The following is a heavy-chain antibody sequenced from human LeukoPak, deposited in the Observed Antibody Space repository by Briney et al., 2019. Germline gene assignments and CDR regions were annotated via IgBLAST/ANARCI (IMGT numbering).Heavy chain of an antibody. V-gene: IGHV1-18*01. CDR3: AVGVTTSFHFDY. Sequence: ASVKVSCKASGYTFTSYGISWVRRAPGQGLEWMGWISAYNGNTNYAQKLQGRVTMTTDTSTSTAYMELRSLRSDDTTVYYCAVGVTTSFHFDYWGQGTLVTVSS. J-gene: IGHJ4*02. D-gene: IGHD4-17*01. CDR1: GYTFTSYG. CDR2: ISAYNGNT.